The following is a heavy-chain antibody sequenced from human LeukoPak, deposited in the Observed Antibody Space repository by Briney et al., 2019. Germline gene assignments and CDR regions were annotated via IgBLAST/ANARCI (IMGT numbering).Heavy chain of an antibody. D-gene: IGHD4-23*01. CDR1: GGSISSYY. CDR2: IYTSGST. V-gene: IGHV4-4*07. Sequence: PSETLSLTCTVSGGSISSYYWGWIRQPAGKGLEWIGRIYTSGSTNYNPSLKSRVTMSVDTSKNQFSLKLSSVTAADTAVYYCARVNLGATVVTPVTGFDYWGQGTLVTVSS. CDR3: ARVNLGATVVTPVTGFDY. J-gene: IGHJ4*02.